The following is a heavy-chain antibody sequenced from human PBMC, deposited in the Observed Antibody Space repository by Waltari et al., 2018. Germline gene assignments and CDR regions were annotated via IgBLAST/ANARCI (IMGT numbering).Heavy chain of an antibody. CDR2: ISGSGGST. D-gene: IGHD6-13*01. CDR3: AKAPLAAAGTSWFDP. Sequence: EVQLLESGGGLVQPGGSLRLSCAASGFTFSSYAMSWVRQAPGKGLEWVSAISGSGGSTHYADAVKGRFTISRDNSKNTLYLQMNSLRAEDTAVYYCAKAPLAAAGTSWFDPWGQGTLVTVSS. V-gene: IGHV3-23*01. CDR1: GFTFSSYA. J-gene: IGHJ5*02.